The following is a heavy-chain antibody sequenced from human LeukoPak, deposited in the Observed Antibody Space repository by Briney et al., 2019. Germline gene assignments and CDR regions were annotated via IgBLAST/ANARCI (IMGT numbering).Heavy chain of an antibody. CDR1: GLTFSSYG. Sequence: GGSLRLSCAASGLTFSSYGMHWIRQAPAKGLEWGPFIGFDGSNKYYADSVKGRFTISRDNSKNTLYLQMNSLRAEDTAVYYCAKRGTVHVVDTAMTGGLSFDYWGQGTLVTVSS. J-gene: IGHJ4*02. V-gene: IGHV3-30*02. D-gene: IGHD5-18*01. CDR3: AKRGTVHVVDTAMTGGLSFDY. CDR2: IGFDGSNK.